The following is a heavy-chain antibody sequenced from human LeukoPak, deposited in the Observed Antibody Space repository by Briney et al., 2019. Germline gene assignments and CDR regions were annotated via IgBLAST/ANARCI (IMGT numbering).Heavy chain of an antibody. J-gene: IGHJ6*03. Sequence: ASVKVSCKASGYTFTSYDINWVRQATGQGLEWMGWMNPNSGNTGYAQKFQGRVTMTRNTSISTAYMELSSLRSEDTAVYYCARLYYYDSSGYYYNYYYYYMDVWGKGTTVTVSS. V-gene: IGHV1-8*01. D-gene: IGHD3-22*01. CDR2: MNPNSGNT. CDR1: GYTFTSYD. CDR3: ARLYYYDSSGYYYNYYYYYMDV.